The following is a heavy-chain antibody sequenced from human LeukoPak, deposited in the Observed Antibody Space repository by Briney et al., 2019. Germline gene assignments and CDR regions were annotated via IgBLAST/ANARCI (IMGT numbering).Heavy chain of an antibody. CDR3: AREGSAFDI. V-gene: IGHV4-4*07. CDR2: IFASGST. Sequence: SETLSLTCPVSGGSISSYSWSWIRQPAGKGLEWIGRIFASGSTKYNPSLKSRVTMSVETSKKRFSLKLSSVTATDTAVYYCAREGSAFDIWGQGTMVTVSS. CDR1: GGSISSYS. J-gene: IGHJ3*02.